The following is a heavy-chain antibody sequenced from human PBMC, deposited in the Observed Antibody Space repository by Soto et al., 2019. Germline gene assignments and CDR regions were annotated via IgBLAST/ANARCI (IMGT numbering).Heavy chain of an antibody. V-gene: IGHV1-18*01. CDR1: GYTFTSYG. CDR2: ISAYNGNT. Sequence: ASVKVSCKASGYTFTSYGIRWVRQAPGQGLEWMGWISAYNGNTNYAQKLQGRVTMTTDTSTSTAYMELRSLRSDDTAVYYCARDRDYYYDSSGYAYWGQGTLVTVSS. CDR3: ARDRDYYYDSSGYAY. J-gene: IGHJ4*02. D-gene: IGHD3-22*01.